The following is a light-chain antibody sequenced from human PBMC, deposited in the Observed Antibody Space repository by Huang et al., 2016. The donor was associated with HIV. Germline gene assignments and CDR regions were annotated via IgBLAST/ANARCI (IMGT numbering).Light chain of an antibody. CDR2: KAS. CDR3: QQYNSYPLT. CDR1: QSIGSW. Sequence: DIQMTQSPSTLSASVGDRVTITCRASQSIGSWFAWYQQKPGKAPKILIYKASNLESGVPSRLSGSGSGTEFTLTISSLQPDDFATYYCQQYNSYPLTFGGGTKVQIK. V-gene: IGKV1-5*03. J-gene: IGKJ4*01.